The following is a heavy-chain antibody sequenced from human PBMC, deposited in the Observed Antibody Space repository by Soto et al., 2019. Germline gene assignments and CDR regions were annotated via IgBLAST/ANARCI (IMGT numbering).Heavy chain of an antibody. Sequence: SETLSLTCAVYGGSFSGYYWSWIRQPPGKGLEWIGEINHSGSTNYNPSLKSRVTISVDTSKNQFSLKLSSVTAADTAVYYCARGKYDFWSGYYLINDYWGQGTLVPVSP. V-gene: IGHV4-34*01. CDR1: GGSFSGYY. D-gene: IGHD3-3*01. CDR2: INHSGST. J-gene: IGHJ4*02. CDR3: ARGKYDFWSGYYLINDY.